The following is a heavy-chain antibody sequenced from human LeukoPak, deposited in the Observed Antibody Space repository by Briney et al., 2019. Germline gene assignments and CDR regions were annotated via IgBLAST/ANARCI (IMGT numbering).Heavy chain of an antibody. V-gene: IGHV3-30*04. D-gene: IGHD2-15*01. CDR2: ISYDGSNK. Sequence: PGRSLRLSCAASGFTFSSYAMHWVRQAPGKGLEWVAVISYDGSNKYYADSVKGRFTISRDNSKNTLYLQMNSLRAEDTAVYYCARDTDGSYYGMDVWGQGTTATVSS. CDR1: GFTFSSYA. J-gene: IGHJ6*02. CDR3: ARDTDGSYYGMDV.